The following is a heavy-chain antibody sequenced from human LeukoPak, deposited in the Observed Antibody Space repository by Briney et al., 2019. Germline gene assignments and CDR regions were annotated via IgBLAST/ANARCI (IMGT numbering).Heavy chain of an antibody. Sequence: GGSLRLSCAASGFTFSSYSMNWVRQAPGKGLEWVSSISSSSSYIYYADSVKGRFTISRDNAKNSLYLQMNSLRAEDTAVYYCAREYDSSGYYRLFDYWGQGTLVTVSS. CDR1: GFTFSSYS. J-gene: IGHJ4*02. D-gene: IGHD3-22*01. CDR2: ISSSSSYI. V-gene: IGHV3-21*01. CDR3: AREYDSSGYYRLFDY.